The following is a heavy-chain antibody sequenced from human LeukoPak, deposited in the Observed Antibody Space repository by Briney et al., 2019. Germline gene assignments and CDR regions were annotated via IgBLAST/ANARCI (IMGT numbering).Heavy chain of an antibody. CDR3: ARDSDYAANFDY. D-gene: IGHD4-17*01. Sequence: GGSLRLSCAASGFTLSDYYMSWIRQAPGKGLEWVSYISSSGSTIYYADSVKGRFTISRDNAKNSLYLQMNSLRAEDTAVYYCARDSDYAANFDYWGQGTLVTVSS. V-gene: IGHV3-11*04. CDR2: ISSSGSTI. J-gene: IGHJ4*02. CDR1: GFTLSDYY.